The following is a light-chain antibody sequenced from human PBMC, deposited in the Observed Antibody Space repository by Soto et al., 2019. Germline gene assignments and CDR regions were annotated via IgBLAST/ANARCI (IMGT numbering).Light chain of an antibody. V-gene: IGKV1-5*03. CDR2: EAS. Sequence: DIQLTQFPPTLSASVGDRVIITCRTSQDINGWLAWYRQKPGKAPNPLIYEASTLHTGVPSRFSGGGSGTEFTLTFSSLQPDDSATFYCQQYNSDTYTFGQGTRMEIK. J-gene: IGKJ2*01. CDR1: QDINGW. CDR3: QQYNSDTYT.